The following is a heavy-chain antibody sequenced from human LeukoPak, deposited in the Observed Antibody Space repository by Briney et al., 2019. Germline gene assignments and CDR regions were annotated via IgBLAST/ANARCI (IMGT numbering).Heavy chain of an antibody. CDR3: TREKRYFDWFQADY. D-gene: IGHD3-9*01. J-gene: IGHJ4*02. CDR1: GFTFSDYA. Sequence: GRSLRLSCTASGFTFSDYAMSWFRQAPGKGLEWVGFIRNKAYGGTAEYAASVKGRFTISRDDSKTIAYLRMNSLKTEDTAVYYCTREKRYFDWFQADYWGQGTLVTVSS. CDR2: IRNKAYGGTA. V-gene: IGHV3-49*03.